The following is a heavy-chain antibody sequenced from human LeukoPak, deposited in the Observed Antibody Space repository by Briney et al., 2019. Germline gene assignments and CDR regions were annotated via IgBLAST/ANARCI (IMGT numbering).Heavy chain of an antibody. V-gene: IGHV1-18*01. CDR1: GYTFTTYG. Sequence: GASVKVSCKTSGYTFTTYGISWVRQAPEQGLEWMGWITGYNANTNYAQKFQGRVTMTIDTPTTTVYMELSSLKSDDTAVYFCARHTSGIYIPDGALEIWGQGTMVTVSS. CDR3: ARHTSGIYIPDGALEI. D-gene: IGHD1-26*01. CDR2: ITGYNANT. J-gene: IGHJ3*02.